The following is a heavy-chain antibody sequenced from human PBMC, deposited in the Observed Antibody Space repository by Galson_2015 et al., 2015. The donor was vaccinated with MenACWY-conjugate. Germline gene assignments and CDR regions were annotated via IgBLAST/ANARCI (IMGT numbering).Heavy chain of an antibody. J-gene: IGHJ6*02. CDR3: AKGGFYYYYGMDV. V-gene: IGHV3-23*01. CDR2: ISVRGDDT. Sequence: SLRLSCAASGYTFRNYAMSWVRQAPGKGLEWVSAISVRGDDTFYADSVKGRFTISRGNSKNTLYLQMNSLRAEDTALYYCAKGGFYYYYGMDVWGQGTTVTVSS. CDR1: GYTFRNYA.